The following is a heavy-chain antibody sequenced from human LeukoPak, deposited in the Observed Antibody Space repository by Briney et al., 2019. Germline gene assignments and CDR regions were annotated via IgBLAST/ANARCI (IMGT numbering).Heavy chain of an antibody. D-gene: IGHD7-27*01. V-gene: IGHV4-31*03. Sequence: KASQTLSLTCTVSGGSISSSGYYWSWIRQHPGKGLEWIGYIYYSGSTYYNPSLKSRVTISVDTSKNQFSLKLSSVTAADTAVYYYARVPLGIYFDYWGQGTLVTVSS. CDR3: ARVPLGIYFDY. CDR1: GGSISSSGYY. CDR2: IYYSGST. J-gene: IGHJ4*02.